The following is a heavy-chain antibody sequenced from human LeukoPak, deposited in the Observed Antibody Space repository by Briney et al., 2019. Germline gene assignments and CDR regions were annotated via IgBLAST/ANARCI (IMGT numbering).Heavy chain of an antibody. J-gene: IGHJ4*02. CDR1: GGTFSSYA. V-gene: IGHV1-69*13. CDR3: ARGRVGADHYFDY. Sequence: GASVNVSCKASGGTFSSYAISWVRQAPGQGLEWMGGIIPIFGTANYAQKFQGRVTITADESTSTAYMELSSLRSEDTAVYYCARGRVGADHYFDYWGQGTLVTVSS. CDR2: IIPIFGTA. D-gene: IGHD1-26*01.